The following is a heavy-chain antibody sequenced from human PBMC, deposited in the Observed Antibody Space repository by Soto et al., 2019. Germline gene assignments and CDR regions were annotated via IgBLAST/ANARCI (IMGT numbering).Heavy chain of an antibody. CDR3: AKDNRVAPYSSSNFDY. V-gene: IGHV3-23*01. CDR1: GFTFSSYA. CDR2: ISGSGGST. Sequence: FLRLSCAASGFTFSSYAMSWVRQAPGKGLEWVSAISGSGGSTYYADSVKGRFTISRDNSKNTLYLQMNSLRAEDTAVYYCAKDNRVAPYSSSNFDYWGQGTLVTVSS. D-gene: IGHD6-6*01. J-gene: IGHJ4*02.